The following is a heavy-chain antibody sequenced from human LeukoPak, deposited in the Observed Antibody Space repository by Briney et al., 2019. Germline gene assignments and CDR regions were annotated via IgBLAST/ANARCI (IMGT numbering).Heavy chain of an antibody. CDR2: IYTSGSTNYNPSPSGST. CDR3: ARDQGVRPLCYFDY. Sequence: SETLSLTCTVSGGSISSYYWSWIRQPAGKGLEWIGRIYTSGSTNYNPSPSGSTNYNPSLRSRVTMSLDTSKNQFSLKLSSVTAADTAVYYCARDQGVRPLCYFDYWGQGALVTVSS. V-gene: IGHV4-4*07. J-gene: IGHJ4*02. CDR1: GGSISSYY. D-gene: IGHD3-10*01.